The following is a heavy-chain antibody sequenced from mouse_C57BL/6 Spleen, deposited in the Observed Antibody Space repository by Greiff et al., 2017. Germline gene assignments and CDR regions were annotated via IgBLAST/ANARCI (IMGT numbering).Heavy chain of an antibody. Sequence: QVQLQQSGPELVKPGASVKISCKASGYAFSSSWMNWVKQRPGKGLEWIGRIYPGDGDTNYNGQFKGKATLTADKSSSTAYMQLSSLTSEDSAVYFCAVLGMDYYFDYWGQGTTLTVSS. J-gene: IGHJ2*01. CDR1: GYAFSSSW. CDR2: IYPGDGDT. D-gene: IGHD4-1*01. CDR3: AVLGMDYYFDY. V-gene: IGHV1-82*01.